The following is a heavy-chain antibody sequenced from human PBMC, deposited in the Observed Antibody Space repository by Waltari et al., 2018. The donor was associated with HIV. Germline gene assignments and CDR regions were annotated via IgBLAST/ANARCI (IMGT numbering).Heavy chain of an antibody. D-gene: IGHD6-13*01. CDR3: AKEAGTGNGMDV. J-gene: IGHJ6*02. CDR2: ISWESGSI. V-gene: IGHV3-9*01. CDR1: GFTFDDYA. Sequence: EVQLVESGGGLVQPGRSLRLSCAASGFTFDDYAMHWVRQAPGKGLEWFSGISWESGSIGYADSVKGRFTISRDNAKNSLYLQMNSLRAEDTALYYCAKEAGTGNGMDVLGQGTTVTVSS.